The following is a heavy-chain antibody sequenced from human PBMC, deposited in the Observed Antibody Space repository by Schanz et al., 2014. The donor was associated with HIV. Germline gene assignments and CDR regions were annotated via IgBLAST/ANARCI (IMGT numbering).Heavy chain of an antibody. CDR3: ARDRSSSHYSYFYAMDV. CDR1: GGSISSFY. J-gene: IGHJ6*02. CDR2: IYYTGST. D-gene: IGHD6-13*01. Sequence: QVQLQESGPGLVKPSETLSLTCTVSGGSISSFYWGWIRQPPGRGLEWIGYIYYTGSTNYNPSLKSRVTISVDTSKNQFSLKLSSVTAADTAVYYCARDRSSSHYSYFYAMDVWGQGTTVTVSS. V-gene: IGHV4-59*01.